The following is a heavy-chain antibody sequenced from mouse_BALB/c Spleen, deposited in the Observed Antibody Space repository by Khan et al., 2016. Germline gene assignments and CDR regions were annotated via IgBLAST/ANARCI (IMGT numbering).Heavy chain of an antibody. CDR3: ADALFVY. J-gene: IGHJ3*01. CDR1: GYTSANYW. Sequence: QVQLQQPGAELARPGASVRLSCKASGYTSANYWMKWVKQRPGQGLEWIGSIYPGDGDTRYSQKFKDKATLTADKSSSSAYMHLRSVASEDSAVYYCADALFVYWGQGTLVTVSA. V-gene: IGHV1-87*01. CDR2: IYPGDGDT.